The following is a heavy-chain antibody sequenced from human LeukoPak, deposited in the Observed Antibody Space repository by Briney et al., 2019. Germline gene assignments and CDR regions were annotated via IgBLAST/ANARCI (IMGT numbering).Heavy chain of an antibody. CDR3: AKVFQLDQLLGP. J-gene: IGHJ5*02. D-gene: IGHD2-2*01. CDR1: GFTFSSYA. V-gene: IGHV3-23*01. CDR2: ISGSGGST. Sequence: QTGGSLRLSCAASGFTFSSYAMSWVRQAPGKGLEWVSAISGSGGSTYYADSVKGRFTISRDNSKNTLYLQMNSLRADDTAVYYCAKVFQLDQLLGPWGQGTLVTVSS.